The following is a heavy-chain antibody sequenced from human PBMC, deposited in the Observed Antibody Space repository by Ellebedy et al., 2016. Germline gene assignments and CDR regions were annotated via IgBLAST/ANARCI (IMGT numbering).Heavy chain of an antibody. V-gene: IGHV3-53*01. Sequence: GESLKISCAASGFTVSSNYMSWARQAPGKGLEWVSVIYSGGSTYYADSVKGRFTISRDNSRNTLYLHMNSLRAEDTAVYFGATRADWGGADHWGQGTLVTVSS. J-gene: IGHJ4*02. CDR3: ATRADWGGADH. D-gene: IGHD3-10*01. CDR2: IYSGGST. CDR1: GFTVSSNY.